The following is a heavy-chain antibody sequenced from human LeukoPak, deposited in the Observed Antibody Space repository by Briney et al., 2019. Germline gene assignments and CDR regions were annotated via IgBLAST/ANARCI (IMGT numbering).Heavy chain of an antibody. CDR1: GGSISSYY. CDR3: ARDSRSRYDYYFDY. Sequence: PSETLSLTCTVSGGSISSYYWSWIRQPPGKGLEWIGYIYYSGSTNYNPSLKSRVTISVDTSKNQFSLKLSSVTAADTAVYYCARDSRSRYDYYFDYWGQGTLVTVSS. J-gene: IGHJ4*02. CDR2: IYYSGST. D-gene: IGHD5-12*01. V-gene: IGHV4-59*01.